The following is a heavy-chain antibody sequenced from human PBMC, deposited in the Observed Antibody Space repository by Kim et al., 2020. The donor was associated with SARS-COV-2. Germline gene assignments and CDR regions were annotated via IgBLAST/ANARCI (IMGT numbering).Heavy chain of an antibody. CDR3: ARAGPHSYDNY. Sequence: SVKVSCKASGGTFSSYTISWVRQAPGQGLEWMGRIIPILGIANYAQKFRGRVTITAVKSTSTAYMELSSLSSEDTAVYYCARAGPHSYDNYWGQGTLVTVSS. J-gene: IGHJ4*01. V-gene: IGHV1-69*02. CDR1: GGTFSSYT. CDR2: IIPILGIA. D-gene: IGHD5-18*01.